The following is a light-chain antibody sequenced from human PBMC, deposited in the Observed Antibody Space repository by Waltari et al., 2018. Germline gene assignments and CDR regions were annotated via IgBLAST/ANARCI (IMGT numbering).Light chain of an antibody. J-gene: IGKJ1*01. Sequence: GTGQSVRRCVGWYKKRPGQAPRALIDDATGRANGSPDRFSGSGSGTDFSLIISRLEPEDFAVYYCQKYGSLPATFGQGTKVESK. CDR1: QSVRRCV. CDR3: QKYGSLPAT. V-gene: IGKV3D-20*01. CDR2: DAT.